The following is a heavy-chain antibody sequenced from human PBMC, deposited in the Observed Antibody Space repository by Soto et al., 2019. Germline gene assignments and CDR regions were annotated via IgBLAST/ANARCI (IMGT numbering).Heavy chain of an antibody. V-gene: IGHV1-69*01. CDR1: GGTFSSYA. CDR2: IIPIFGTA. J-gene: IGHJ4*02. CDR3: ARTRPRGDGSGSYYLY. D-gene: IGHD3-10*01. Sequence: QVQLVQSGAEVKKPGSSVKVSCKASGGTFSSYAISWVRQAPGQGLEWMGGIIPIFGTANYAQKFQGRVTITADESTSTAYMELSRLRSEDTAVYYCARTRPRGDGSGSYYLYWGQGTLVTVSS.